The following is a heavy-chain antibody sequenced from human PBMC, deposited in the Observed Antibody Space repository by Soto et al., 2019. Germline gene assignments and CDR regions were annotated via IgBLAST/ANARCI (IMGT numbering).Heavy chain of an antibody. J-gene: IGHJ4*02. Sequence: SVNVSCKAAGYAFSGDYVHRGIKDTGQGLEWMGIINPNSGNTGYAQKFQGRVTMTGNTSISTAYMELSSLRSEDTAVYYCAKNPGYYYDSTGYHFEYWGQGTLVTVSS. CDR3: AKNPGYYYDSTGYHFEY. D-gene: IGHD3-22*01. V-gene: IGHV1-8*01. CDR2: INPNSGNT. CDR1: GYAFSGDY.